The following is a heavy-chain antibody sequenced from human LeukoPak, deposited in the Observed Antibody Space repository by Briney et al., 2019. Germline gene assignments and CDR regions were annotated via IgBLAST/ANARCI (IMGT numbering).Heavy chain of an antibody. CDR1: GFTFSSYE. CDR2: ISSSGSTI. J-gene: IGHJ4*02. D-gene: IGHD6-19*01. Sequence: GGSLRLSCEASGFTFSSYEMNWVRQAPGKGLEWVSYISSSGSTIYYADSVKGRFTISRDNAKNSLYLQMNSLRAEDMALYYCAKGVYSSGWTAFDYWGQGTLVTVSS. V-gene: IGHV3-48*03. CDR3: AKGVYSSGWTAFDY.